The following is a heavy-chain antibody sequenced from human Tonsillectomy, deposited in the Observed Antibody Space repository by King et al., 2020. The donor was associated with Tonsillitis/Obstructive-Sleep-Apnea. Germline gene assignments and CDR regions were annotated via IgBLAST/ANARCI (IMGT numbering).Heavy chain of an antibody. CDR1: GGSFSGSY. V-gene: IGHV4-34*01. J-gene: IGHJ4*02. D-gene: IGHD3-9*01. CDR3: AREAYYAILPGQNDF. Sequence: VQLQQWGAGLLKPSETLSLSCAVYGGSFSGSYWSWIRQPPGKGLEWIGEINHSGSTNYNPSLKSRVTISVATSKNQFSLKLSSVTAAATAVYYCAREAYYAILPGQNDFWGQGTLVTVSS. CDR2: INHSGST.